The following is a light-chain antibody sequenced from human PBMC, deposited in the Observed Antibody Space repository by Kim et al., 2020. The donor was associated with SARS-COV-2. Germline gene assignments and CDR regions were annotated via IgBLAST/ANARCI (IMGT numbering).Light chain of an antibody. CDR2: KAS. Sequence: SASVGDRVTITCRASQSISSWLAWYQQKPGKAPKLLIYKASSLESGVPSRFSGSGSGTEFTLTISSLQPDDFATYYCQQYSTYPWTFGQGTKVDIK. CDR1: QSISSW. J-gene: IGKJ1*01. V-gene: IGKV1-5*03. CDR3: QQYSTYPWT.